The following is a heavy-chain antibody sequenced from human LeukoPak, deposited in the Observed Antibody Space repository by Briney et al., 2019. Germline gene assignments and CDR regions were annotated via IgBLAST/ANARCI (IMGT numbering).Heavy chain of an antibody. Sequence: SVKLSCKASGGTFSSYAISWVRQAPGQGLEWMGGIIPIFGTANYAQKFQGRFTITADESTSTVYMELSSLRAEDTAVYYCARDYMLGIVGATLVYWGQGTLVTVSS. D-gene: IGHD1-26*01. CDR2: IIPIFGTA. J-gene: IGHJ4*02. V-gene: IGHV1-69*13. CDR1: GGTFSSYA. CDR3: ARDYMLGIVGATLVY.